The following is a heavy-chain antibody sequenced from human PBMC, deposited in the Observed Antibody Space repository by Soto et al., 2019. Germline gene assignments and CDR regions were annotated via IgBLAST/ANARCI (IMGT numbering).Heavy chain of an antibody. CDR3: ARARNHYDSSGYYSPGWYFDL. Sequence: QVQLVQSGAEVKKPGSSVKVSCKASGGTFSSYAISWVRQAPGQGLEWMGGIIPIFGTANYAQKFQGRVTITADESTXTAXVXLSSLRSEATAVYYCARARNHYDSSGYYSPGWYFDLWGRGTLVTVSS. CDR2: IIPIFGTA. J-gene: IGHJ2*01. D-gene: IGHD3-22*01. CDR1: GGTFSSYA. V-gene: IGHV1-69*12.